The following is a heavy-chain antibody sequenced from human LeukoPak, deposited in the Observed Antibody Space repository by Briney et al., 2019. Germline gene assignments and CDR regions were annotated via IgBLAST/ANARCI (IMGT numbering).Heavy chain of an antibody. CDR1: GGSISSSSHY. D-gene: IGHD3-16*02. CDR3: ARGGLTFGGVIAY. J-gene: IGHJ4*02. Sequence: SETLSLTCTVSGGSISSSSHYWGWIRQPPGKGLEWIGSIHYSGSTYYNPSLKSRVTISVDTSKNQFSLKLRSATGADTAVYYCARGGLTFGGVIAYWGQGTLVTVSS. V-gene: IGHV4-39*01. CDR2: IHYSGST.